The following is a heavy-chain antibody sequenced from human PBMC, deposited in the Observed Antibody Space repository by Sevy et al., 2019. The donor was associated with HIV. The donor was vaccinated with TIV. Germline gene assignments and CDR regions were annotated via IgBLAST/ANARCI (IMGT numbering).Heavy chain of an antibody. D-gene: IGHD3-22*01. CDR2: ISWNSGSI. CDR1: GFTFDDYT. V-gene: IGHV3-9*01. J-gene: IGHJ6*02. CDR3: AKDIAGDYDSSGYYSRYYYYGMDV. Sequence: GGSLRLSCAASGFTFDDYTMHWVRQAPGKGLEWVSGISWNSGSIGYADSVKGRFTISRDNAKNSLYLQMNSLRAEDTALYYCAKDIAGDYDSSGYYSRYYYYGMDVWGQGTTVTVSS.